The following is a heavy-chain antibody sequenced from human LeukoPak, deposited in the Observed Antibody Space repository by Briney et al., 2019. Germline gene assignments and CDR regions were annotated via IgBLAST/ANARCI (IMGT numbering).Heavy chain of an antibody. J-gene: IGHJ4*02. V-gene: IGHV4-34*01. CDR2: INHSGRT. D-gene: IGHD2-2*01. CDR1: GESFSGYY. CDR3: ARNREPAATIDY. Sequence: SETLSLTCAVYGESFSGYYWNWIRQPPGKGLEWIGEINHSGRTNYNPSLKSRVTISVDTSKNQISLKLTSMTAADTAVYYCARNREPAATIDYRGQGTLVTVSS.